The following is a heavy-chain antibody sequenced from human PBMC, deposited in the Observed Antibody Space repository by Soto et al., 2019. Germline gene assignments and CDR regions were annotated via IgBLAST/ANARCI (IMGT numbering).Heavy chain of an antibody. D-gene: IGHD4-17*01. V-gene: IGHV4-59*01. Sequence: PSETLSLTCTVSGGSISSYYWSWIRQPPGKGLEWIGYIYYSGSTNYNPSLKSRVTISVDTSKNQFSLKLSSVTAADTAVYYCARDVSGDYYFDYWGQGTLVTVSS. CDR2: IYYSGST. CDR3: ARDVSGDYYFDY. J-gene: IGHJ4*02. CDR1: GGSISSYY.